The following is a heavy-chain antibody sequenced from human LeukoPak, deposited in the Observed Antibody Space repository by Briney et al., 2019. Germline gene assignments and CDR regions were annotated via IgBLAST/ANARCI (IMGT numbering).Heavy chain of an antibody. CDR1: GGSISRGTYY. CDR2: IYTSGST. CDR3: AREPSASRGIRFVD. J-gene: IGHJ4*02. Sequence: SETLSLTCTVSGGSISRGTYYWSWIRQPAGKGLEWIGRIYTSGSTNCNPSLKSRVTISIDTSKNQFSLKLTSVTAADTAVYYCAREPSASRGIRFVDWGQGTLVTVSS. D-gene: IGHD1-14*01. V-gene: IGHV4-61*02.